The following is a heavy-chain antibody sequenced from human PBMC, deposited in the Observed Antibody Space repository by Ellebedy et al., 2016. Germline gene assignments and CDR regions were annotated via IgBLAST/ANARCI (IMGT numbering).Heavy chain of an antibody. Sequence: GESLKISXVASGFTFRNHGMNWVRQAPGKGLEWLAYINGPTSTIFYADSVRGRFTISRDNGKNSLFLQMDSLSDEDTGLYFCARDKVSFHDIWSGYHEDAFDFWGRGTAVTVSS. CDR1: GFTFRNHG. CDR3: ARDKVSFHDIWSGYHEDAFDF. J-gene: IGHJ3*01. V-gene: IGHV3-48*02. D-gene: IGHD3-3*01. CDR2: INGPTSTI.